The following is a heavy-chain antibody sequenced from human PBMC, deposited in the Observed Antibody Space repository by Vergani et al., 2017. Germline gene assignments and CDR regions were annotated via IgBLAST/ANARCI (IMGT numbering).Heavy chain of an antibody. J-gene: IGHJ3*02. V-gene: IGHV4-61*02. D-gene: IGHD3-10*01. CDR2: IYASGTT. Sequence: QVQLQESGPGLVKPSQTLSLTCTVYGDSISSGSYYWSWIRQPAGKGLEWIGRIYASGTTNYNPSLKSRVTISVDTSKSQFSLKLSSVTAADTAVYYCARDRGEDDAFDIWGQGTMVTVSS. CDR1: GDSISSGSYY. CDR3: ARDRGEDDAFDI.